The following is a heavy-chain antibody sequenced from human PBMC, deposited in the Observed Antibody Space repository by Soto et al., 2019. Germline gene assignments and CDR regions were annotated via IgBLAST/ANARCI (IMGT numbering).Heavy chain of an antibody. Sequence: GGSLRLSCAASGFTFSSYGMHWVRQAPGKGLEWVAVIWYDGSNKYYAGSVKGRFTISRDNSKNTLYLQMNSLRAGDTAVYYCARVPGYCSGGSCYSLDFWGRGTLVTVSS. CDR2: IWYDGSNK. CDR1: GFTFSSYG. V-gene: IGHV3-33*01. D-gene: IGHD2-15*01. CDR3: ARVPGYCSGGSCYSLDF. J-gene: IGHJ4*02.